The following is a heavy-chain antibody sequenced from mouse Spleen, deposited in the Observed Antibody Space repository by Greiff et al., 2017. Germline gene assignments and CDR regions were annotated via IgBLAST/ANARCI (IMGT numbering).Heavy chain of an antibody. V-gene: IGHV1-82*01. CDR1: GYAFSSSW. Sequence: VKLQESGPELVKPGASVKISCKASGYAFSSSWMNWVKQRPGKGLEWIGRIYPGDGDTNYNGKFKGKATLTADKSSSTAYMQLSSLTSEDSAVYFCARWEIYYGDGSGGYWGQGTTLTVSS. CDR2: IYPGDGDT. J-gene: IGHJ2*01. D-gene: IGHD2-13*01. CDR3: ARWEIYYGDGSGGY.